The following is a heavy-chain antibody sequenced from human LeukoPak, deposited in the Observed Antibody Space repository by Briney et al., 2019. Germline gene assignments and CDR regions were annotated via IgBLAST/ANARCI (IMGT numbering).Heavy chain of an antibody. CDR2: IYYSGST. CDR3: AREGFLEWLSHPYYYYMDV. Sequence: SETLSLTCTVSGGSISSGGYYWSWIRQHPGKGLEWIGYIYYSGSTYYNPSLKSRVTISVDTSKNQFSLKLSSVTAADTAVYYCAREGFLEWLSHPYYYYMDVWGKGTTVTVSS. J-gene: IGHJ6*03. V-gene: IGHV4-31*03. D-gene: IGHD3-3*01. CDR1: GGSISSGGYY.